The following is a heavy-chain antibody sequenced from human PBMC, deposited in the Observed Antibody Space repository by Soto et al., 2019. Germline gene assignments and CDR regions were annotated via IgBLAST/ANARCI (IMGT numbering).Heavy chain of an antibody. V-gene: IGHV3-23*01. CDR1: GFTFGSYA. J-gene: IGHJ5*02. CDR2: ISVTGGNT. CDR3: AKAFKHCNTACCSRLKYNWLEA. D-gene: IGHD2-15*01. Sequence: PGGSLRLSCVASGFTFGSYAMYWVRQAPGKGLERVSVISVTGGNTYYADSVKGRFTIARDNSKILLYLQMHRLRAEDTAVYFCAKAFKHCNTACCSRLKYNWLEAWGQGTSVTVSA.